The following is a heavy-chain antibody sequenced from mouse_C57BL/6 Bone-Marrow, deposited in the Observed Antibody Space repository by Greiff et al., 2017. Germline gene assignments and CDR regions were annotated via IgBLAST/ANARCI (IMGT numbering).Heavy chain of an antibody. V-gene: IGHV1-82*01. CDR1: GFAFSSSW. Sequence: QVQLKESGPELVKPGASVKISCTASGFAFSSSWMNWVKQRPGKGLEWIGRIYPGGGETNYTGKFKGKATMNADKSSNTAYMQLSSLTSEDSAVYFCARAGGPYYYFFDDWGQGTSVTVAA. J-gene: IGHJ4*01. CDR3: ARAGGPYYYFFDD. CDR2: IYPGGGET. D-gene: IGHD1-1*02.